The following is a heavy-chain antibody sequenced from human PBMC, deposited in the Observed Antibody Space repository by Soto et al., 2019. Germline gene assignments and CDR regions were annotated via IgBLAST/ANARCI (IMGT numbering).Heavy chain of an antibody. CDR3: AGRGNWGEFDY. CDR1: GGSISSYY. V-gene: IGHV4-59*12. D-gene: IGHD7-27*01. Sequence: SETLSLTCAVSGGSISSYYWSWIRQPPGKGLEWIGYIYYSGSTNYNPSLKSRVTISVDTSKNQFSLQLNSVTPEDTAVYYCAGRGNWGEFDYWGRGALVTVSS. J-gene: IGHJ4*02. CDR2: IYYSGST.